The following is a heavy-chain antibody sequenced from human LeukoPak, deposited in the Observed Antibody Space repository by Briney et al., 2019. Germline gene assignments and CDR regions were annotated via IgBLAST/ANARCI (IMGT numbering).Heavy chain of an antibody. CDR1: GFTFSSYA. Sequence: PGGSLTLSCAASGFTFSSYAMSWVRQAPGKGLEWVSAISGSADNTYYADSVKGRFTISRDNSKNTLYLQMNSLRAEDTAVYYCAKGTGYSSGWAFDYWGQGTLVTVSS. J-gene: IGHJ4*02. D-gene: IGHD6-19*01. V-gene: IGHV3-23*01. CDR3: AKGTGYSSGWAFDY. CDR2: ISGSADNT.